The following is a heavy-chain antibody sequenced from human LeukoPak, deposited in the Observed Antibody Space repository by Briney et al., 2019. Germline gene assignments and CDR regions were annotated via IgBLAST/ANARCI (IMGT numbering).Heavy chain of an antibody. CDR3: ARDERYDSSGYPFDY. J-gene: IGHJ4*02. CDR1: GGSFSPYY. CDR2: IYYSGST. D-gene: IGHD3-22*01. Sequence: SETLSLTCTVSGGSFSPYYWIWIRQPPGKGLEWIGYIYYSGSTNYNPSLQSRVTISVDTSKNQFSLKLRSVTATDTAVYYCARDERYDSSGYPFDYWGQGTLVTVSS. V-gene: IGHV4-59*12.